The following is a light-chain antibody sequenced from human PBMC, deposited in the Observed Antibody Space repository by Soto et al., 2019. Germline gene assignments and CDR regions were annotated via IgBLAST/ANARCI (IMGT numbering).Light chain of an antibody. J-gene: IGKJ5*01. CDR2: GAS. Sequence: EIVMTQSPATLSVSPGERATLSCRASRSVKTNLAWYQQNPGQAPRLLIYGASTRATNVSARFSGSGSGTEFTLTISSLQSEDLALYYCQQYNHWPPITFGPGTRLEIK. CDR1: RSVKTN. CDR3: QQYNHWPPIT. V-gene: IGKV3-15*01.